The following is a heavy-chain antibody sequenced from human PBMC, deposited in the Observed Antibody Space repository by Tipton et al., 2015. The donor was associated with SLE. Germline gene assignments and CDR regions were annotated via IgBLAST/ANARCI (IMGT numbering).Heavy chain of an antibody. CDR3: AGRPRDFFGSADAFCI. CDR1: GFTSSTYT. V-gene: IGHV3-21*03. CDR2: ISSSSTYI. J-gene: IGHJ3*02. D-gene: IGHD3-10*01. Sequence: SLRLSCAASGFTSSTYTLNWVRQAPGKGLEWVASISSSSTYIYYSDSVRGRFTISRDNAKNSLYLQMNSLRAEDTGVYYCAGRPRDFFGSADAFCIWGPRAVVTVSS.